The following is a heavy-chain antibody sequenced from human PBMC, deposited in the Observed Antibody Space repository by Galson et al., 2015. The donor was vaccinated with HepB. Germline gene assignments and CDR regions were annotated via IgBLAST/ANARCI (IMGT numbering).Heavy chain of an antibody. CDR1: GFTFDDYA. D-gene: IGHD6-19*01. Sequence: SLRLSCAASGFTFDDYAMHWVRQAPGKGLEWVSGISWNSGSIGYADSVKGRFTISRDNAKNSLYLQMNSLRAEDTAVYYCARDRSSSGGLDYWGQGTLVTVSS. CDR2: ISWNSGSI. J-gene: IGHJ4*02. CDR3: ARDRSSSGGLDY. V-gene: IGHV3-9*01.